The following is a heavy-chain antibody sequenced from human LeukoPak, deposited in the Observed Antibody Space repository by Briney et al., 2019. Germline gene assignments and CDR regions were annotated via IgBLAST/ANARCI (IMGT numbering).Heavy chain of an antibody. CDR3: ARENTYYDILTGPDY. D-gene: IGHD3-9*01. V-gene: IGHV3-33*01. CDR1: GFTFSSYG. CDR2: IWYDGSNK. J-gene: IGHJ4*02. Sequence: GGSLRLSCAASGFTFSSYGMHWVRQAPGKGLEWVAVIWYDGSNKYYADSVKGRFTISRDNSKNTLYLQMNSLRAEDTAVYYCARENTYYDILTGPDYWGQGTLVTVSS.